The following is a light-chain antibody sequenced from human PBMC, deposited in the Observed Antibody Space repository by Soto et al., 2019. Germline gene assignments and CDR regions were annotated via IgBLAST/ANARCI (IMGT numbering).Light chain of an antibody. CDR3: QQSYSTPRFT. CDR2: AAS. V-gene: IGKV1-39*01. Sequence: DIQLTQSPSSLSASVGDRVTITCRASQRITNYLNWYQQKPGKAPKLLIYAASSLQSGVPSRFSGSGSGTDFTLTISSLQPEDFATYYCQQSYSTPRFTFGQGTLLEIK. J-gene: IGKJ5*01. CDR1: QRITNY.